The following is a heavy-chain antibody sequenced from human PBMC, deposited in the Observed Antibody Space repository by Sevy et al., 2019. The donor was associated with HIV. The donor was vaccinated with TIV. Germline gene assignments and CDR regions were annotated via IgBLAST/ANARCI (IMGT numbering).Heavy chain of an antibody. Sequence: ASVKVSCKASGYTFTSYGISWVRQAPGQGLEWMGWISAYNGNTNYAQTLQGRVTMTTDTSTSTAYMELRSLRSDDTAVYYCARALIDYGDYGVDYWGQGTLVTVSS. CDR1: GYTFTSYG. D-gene: IGHD4-17*01. CDR2: ISAYNGNT. J-gene: IGHJ4*02. CDR3: ARALIDYGDYGVDY. V-gene: IGHV1-18*01.